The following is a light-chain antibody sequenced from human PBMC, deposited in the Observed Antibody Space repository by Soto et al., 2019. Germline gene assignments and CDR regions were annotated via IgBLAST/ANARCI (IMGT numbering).Light chain of an antibody. J-gene: IGKJ5*01. V-gene: IGKV1-39*01. CDR3: QQSYSTPST. Sequence: IQMTQSPSSLSASVGDRVTITCRASQSISSYLNWYQQKPGKAPKLLIYAAPSLQSGVPSRFSGSGSGTDFTLTISSLQPEDFATYYCQQSYSTPSTFGQGTRLEIK. CDR2: AAP. CDR1: QSISSY.